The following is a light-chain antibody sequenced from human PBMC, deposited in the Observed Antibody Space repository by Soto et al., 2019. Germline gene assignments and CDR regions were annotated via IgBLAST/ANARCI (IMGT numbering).Light chain of an antibody. CDR2: GNS. CDR3: QSYDSSLRGSNV. V-gene: IGLV1-40*01. J-gene: IGLJ1*01. CDR1: SSNIGAVYD. Sequence: QSVLTQPPSVSGAPGQRVTISCTGSSSNIGAVYDVHWYQHLPGTAPKLLIYGNSNRPSGVPDRFSGSKSGTSASLAITGLQAEDEADYYCQSYDSSLRGSNVFGTGTKLTVL.